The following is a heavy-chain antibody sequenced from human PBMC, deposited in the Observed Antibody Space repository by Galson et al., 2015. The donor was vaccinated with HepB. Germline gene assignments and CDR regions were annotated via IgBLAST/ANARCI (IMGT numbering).Heavy chain of an antibody. V-gene: IGHV3-30*19. CDR1: GFTFSSYG. D-gene: IGHD2-21*01. CDR3: ARVSGIVVAPLLDY. Sequence: SLRLSCAASGFTFSSYGMHWVRQAPGKGLEWVAVIWYDGSNKYYADSVKGRFTISRDNSKNTLYLQMNSLRAEDTAVYYCARVSGIVVAPLLDYWGQGTLVTVSS. J-gene: IGHJ4*02. CDR2: IWYDGSNK.